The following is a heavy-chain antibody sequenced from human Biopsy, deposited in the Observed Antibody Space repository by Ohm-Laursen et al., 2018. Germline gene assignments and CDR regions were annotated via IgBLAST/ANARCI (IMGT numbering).Heavy chain of an antibody. CDR1: GFTFHDYA. CDR2: ISWNSNNI. CDR3: AKDTFADLRGPSGWYGVDY. J-gene: IGHJ4*02. V-gene: IGHV3-9*01. D-gene: IGHD6-19*01. Sequence: SLRLSCAASGFTFHDYAMHWVRQAPGKGLEWVSGISWNSNNIVYADSVKGRFTISRDNARNSLYLQIKGLRTEDTAFYYCAKDTFADLRGPSGWYGVDYWGQGTMVTVSS.